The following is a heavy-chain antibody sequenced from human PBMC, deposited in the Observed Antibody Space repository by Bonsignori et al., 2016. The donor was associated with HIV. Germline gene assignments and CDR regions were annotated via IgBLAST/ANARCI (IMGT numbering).Heavy chain of an antibody. D-gene: IGHD3-10*01. CDR3: ARGPGGGSRTYYVNY. J-gene: IGHJ4*02. Sequence: WVRQAPGQGLEWMGWMNPNSGNTGFAQKFQGRVTMTRNTSINTAYMELSSLTSEDTAVYFCARGPGGGSRTYYVNYWGQGTLVTVSS. CDR2: MNPNSGNT. V-gene: IGHV1-8*01.